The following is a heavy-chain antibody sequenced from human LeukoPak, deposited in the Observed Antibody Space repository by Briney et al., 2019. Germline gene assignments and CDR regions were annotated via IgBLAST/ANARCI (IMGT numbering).Heavy chain of an antibody. D-gene: IGHD5-12*01. J-gene: IGHJ4*02. CDR1: GGSISSGGYY. Sequence: SETLSLTCTVSGGSISSGGYYWTWIRQHPGKGLEWIGHIYYSGNTYYNPSLKSRVTISGDTSKNQFSLKLSSVTDADTAVHYCARGRKGYDSTYDYWGQGTLVTVSS. V-gene: IGHV4-31*03. CDR2: IYYSGNT. CDR3: ARGRKGYDSTYDY.